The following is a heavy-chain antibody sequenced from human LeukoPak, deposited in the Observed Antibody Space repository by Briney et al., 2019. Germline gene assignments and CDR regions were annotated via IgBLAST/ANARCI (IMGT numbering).Heavy chain of an antibody. Sequence: PSETLSLTGTVSGGSISSSSYYWGWIRQPPGKGLEWIGSIYYSGSTYYNPSLKSRVTISVDTSKNQYSLKLSSVTAADTAVYYCARDLCSGGSCPPTFGVNAFDIWGQGTMVTVSS. D-gene: IGHD2-15*01. J-gene: IGHJ3*02. CDR2: IYYSGST. V-gene: IGHV4-39*07. CDR1: GGSISSSSYY. CDR3: ARDLCSGGSCPPTFGVNAFDI.